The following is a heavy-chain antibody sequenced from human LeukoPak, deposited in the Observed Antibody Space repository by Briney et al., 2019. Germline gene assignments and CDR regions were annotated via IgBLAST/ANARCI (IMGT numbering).Heavy chain of an antibody. CDR2: IWYDGSNK. Sequence: GGSLRLSCAASGFTFSSYCMHWVRQAPGKGLEWVAVIWYDGSNKYYADSVEGRFTISRDNSKNTLYLQMNNLRAEGTAVYYCARGMDHMVRDIDDFDIWGQGTMVTVSS. D-gene: IGHD3-10*01. J-gene: IGHJ3*02. V-gene: IGHV3-33*01. CDR1: GFTFSSYC. CDR3: ARGMDHMVRDIDDFDI.